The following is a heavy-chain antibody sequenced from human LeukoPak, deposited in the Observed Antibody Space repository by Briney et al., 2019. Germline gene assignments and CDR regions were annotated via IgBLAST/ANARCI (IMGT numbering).Heavy chain of an antibody. CDR2: IYYSGST. Sequence: ETLSLTCTVSGGSIGSYYWSWIRQPPGKGLEWIGYIYYSGSTYYNPSLKSRVTISVDTSKNQFSLKLSSVTAADTAVYYCARSGYSGYDYPDYWGQGTLVTVSS. CDR3: ARSGYSGYDYPDY. D-gene: IGHD5-12*01. J-gene: IGHJ4*02. CDR1: GGSIGSYY. V-gene: IGHV4-59*06.